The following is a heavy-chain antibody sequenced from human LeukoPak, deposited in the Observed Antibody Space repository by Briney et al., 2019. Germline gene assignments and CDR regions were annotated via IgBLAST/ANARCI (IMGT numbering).Heavy chain of an antibody. D-gene: IGHD3-22*01. CDR2: IYYSGST. CDR3: ARLAYYDSSGYPFDY. J-gene: IGHJ4*02. CDR1: GGSISSSSYY. Sequence: PSETLPLTCTVSGGSISSSSYYWGWIRQPPGKGLEWIGSIYYSGSTYYNPSLKSRVTISVDTSKNQFSLKLSSVTAADTAVYYCARLAYYDSSGYPFDYWGQGTLVTVSS. V-gene: IGHV4-39*01.